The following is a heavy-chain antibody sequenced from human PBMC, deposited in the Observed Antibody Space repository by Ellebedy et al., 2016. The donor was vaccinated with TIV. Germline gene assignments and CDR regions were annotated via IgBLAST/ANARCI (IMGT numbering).Heavy chain of an antibody. D-gene: IGHD4-17*01. V-gene: IGHV3-7*01. CDR3: ARRASYGDYAVQINPWFDP. J-gene: IGHJ5*02. CDR1: GFTFRSYW. Sequence: PGGSLRLSCAASGFTFRSYWMTWVRQAPGKGLEWVAKIRQDGDEIYYVESVKGRFTISRDNSKNPLFHQMNSLRVEDTAVYYCARRASYGDYAVQINPWFDPWGQGTLVTVSS. CDR2: IRQDGDEI.